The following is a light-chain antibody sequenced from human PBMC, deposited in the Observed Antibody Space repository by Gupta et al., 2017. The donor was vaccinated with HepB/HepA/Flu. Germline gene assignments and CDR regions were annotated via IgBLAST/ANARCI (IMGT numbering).Light chain of an antibody. Sequence: DIVMTQSPLSLPVTPGETASISCRSSQSLLHSNGYNYLDWYLQKPGQSTQLLIYLGSNRASGVPDRFSGSGSGTDFTLKISRVEAEDVGVYYCMQDLQTSCTFGPGTKVDIK. CDR2: LGS. CDR3: MQDLQTSCT. CDR1: QSLLHSNGYNY. V-gene: IGKV2-28*01. J-gene: IGKJ3*01.